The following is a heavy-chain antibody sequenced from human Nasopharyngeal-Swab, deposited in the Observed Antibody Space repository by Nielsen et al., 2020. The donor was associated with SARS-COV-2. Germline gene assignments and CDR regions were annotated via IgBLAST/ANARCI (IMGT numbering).Heavy chain of an antibody. D-gene: IGHD3-9*01. CDR2: IYYSGST. CDR3: ARHAEVLRYFDWVYREGWFDP. V-gene: IGHV4-39*01. J-gene: IGHJ5*02. Sequence: WIRQPPGKGLEWIGSIYYSGSTYYNPSLKSRVTISVDTSKNQFSLKLSSVTAADTAAYYCARHAEVLRYFDWVYREGWFDPWGQGTLVTVSS.